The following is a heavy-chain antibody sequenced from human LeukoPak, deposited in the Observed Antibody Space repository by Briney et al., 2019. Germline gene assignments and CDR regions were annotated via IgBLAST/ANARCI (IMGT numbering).Heavy chain of an antibody. CDR2: IYYSGST. Sequence: PSETLSLTCTVSGGSISSSSYYWGWLRQPPGKGLEWIGSIYYSGSTYSNPSLKSRVTISVDTSNKQFSLKLSSVTAADTAVYYCASSITMVRGVITKGSYYFDYWGEGTLVTVSS. J-gene: IGHJ4*02. CDR3: ASSITMVRGVITKGSYYFDY. D-gene: IGHD3-10*01. CDR1: GGSISSSSYY. V-gene: IGHV4-39*01.